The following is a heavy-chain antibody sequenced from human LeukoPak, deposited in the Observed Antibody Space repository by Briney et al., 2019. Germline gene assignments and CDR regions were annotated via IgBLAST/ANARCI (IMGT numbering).Heavy chain of an antibody. CDR3: ARIPLGYCSGGNCYSAD. J-gene: IGHJ4*02. V-gene: IGHV4-59*08. CDR2: IYYSGST. Sequence: PSETLSLTCTVSGGSISSYYWSWVRQPPGKGLEWIGYIYYSGSTNYNPSLKSRVTISVDTSKNQFSLRLSSVTAADTAVYYCARIPLGYCSGGNCYSADWGQGTLVTVSS. CDR1: GGSISSYY. D-gene: IGHD2-15*01.